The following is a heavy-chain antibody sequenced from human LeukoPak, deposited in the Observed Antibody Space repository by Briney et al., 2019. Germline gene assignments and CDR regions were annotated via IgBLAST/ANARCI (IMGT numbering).Heavy chain of an antibody. CDR3: ARAVRGDYHYYYCMDV. V-gene: IGHV3-20*04. CDR1: GFTFDDYG. D-gene: IGHD2-21*02. Sequence: PGGSLRLSCAASGFTFDDYGMSWVRQAPGKGLEWVSGINWNGGSTGYADSVKGRFTISRDNAKNSLYLQMNSLRAEDTALYYCARAVRGDYHYYYCMDVWGKGTTVTVSS. J-gene: IGHJ6*03. CDR2: INWNGGST.